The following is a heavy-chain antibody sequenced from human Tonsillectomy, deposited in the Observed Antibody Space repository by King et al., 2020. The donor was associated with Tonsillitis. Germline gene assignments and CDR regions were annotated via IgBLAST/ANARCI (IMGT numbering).Heavy chain of an antibody. CDR1: GFTFDDYA. V-gene: IGHV3-9*01. CDR2: ISWNSGSR. Sequence: DVQLVESGGGLVQPGRSLRLSCAASGFTFDDYAMHWVRQAPGKGLEWVSGISWNSGSRGYADSVKGRFTISRDNAKNSLYLQMNSLRAEDTALYYCAKGEGYGSATIPYNFDYWGQGTLVTVSS. D-gene: IGHD3-10*01. CDR3: AKGEGYGSATIPYNFDY. J-gene: IGHJ4*02.